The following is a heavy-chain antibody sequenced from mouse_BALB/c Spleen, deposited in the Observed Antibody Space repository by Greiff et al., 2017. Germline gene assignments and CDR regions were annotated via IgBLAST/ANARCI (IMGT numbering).Heavy chain of an antibody. J-gene: IGHJ4*01. V-gene: IGHV1-14*01. CDR1: GYTFTSYV. CDR2: INPYNDGT. Sequence: VQLQQSGPELVKPGASVKMSCKASGYTFTSYVMHWVKQKPGQGLEWIGYINPYNDGTKYNEKFKGKATLTSDKSSSTAYMELSSLTSEDSAVYYCARGRTMITTKAMDYWGQGTSVTVSS. CDR3: ARGRTMITTKAMDY. D-gene: IGHD2-4*01.